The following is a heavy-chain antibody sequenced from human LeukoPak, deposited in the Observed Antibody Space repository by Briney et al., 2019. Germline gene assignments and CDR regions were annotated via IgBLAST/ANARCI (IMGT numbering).Heavy chain of an antibody. D-gene: IGHD3-3*01. J-gene: IGHJ3*02. CDR1: GGSISSGDYY. Sequence: SETLSLTCTVSGGSISSGDYYWSWIRQPPGKGLEWIGYIYYSGSTYYNPSLKSRVTISVDTSKNQFSLKLSSVTAADTAVYYCARHPGDFWSGYYLGAFDIWGQGTMVTVSS. CDR2: IYYSGST. V-gene: IGHV4-30-4*01. CDR3: ARHPGDFWSGYYLGAFDI.